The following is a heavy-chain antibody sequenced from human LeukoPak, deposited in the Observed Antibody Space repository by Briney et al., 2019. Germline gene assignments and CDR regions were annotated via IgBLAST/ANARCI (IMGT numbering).Heavy chain of an antibody. J-gene: IGHJ6*03. CDR2: IKQDGSEK. CDR1: GFTFSSYR. CDR3: ASRYSSSWYYYFYYMDV. Sequence: RPGGPLRLSCAASGFTFSSYRMSWVRQAPGKGLERVANIKQDGSEKYYVDSVKGRFTISRDNAKNSLYLQMNSLRAEDTAVYYCASRYSSSWYYYFYYMDVWGKGTTVTVSS. D-gene: IGHD6-13*01. V-gene: IGHV3-7*01.